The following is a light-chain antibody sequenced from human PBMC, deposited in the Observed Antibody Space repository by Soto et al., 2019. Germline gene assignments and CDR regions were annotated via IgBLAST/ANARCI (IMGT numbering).Light chain of an antibody. CDR2: AAS. J-gene: IGKJ2*01. CDR3: QQSYSAPRT. Sequence: DIQMTQSPSTLSASVGDRVTITCRASQSIGNWLAWYQQKPGKAPKLLISAASSLQSGVPSRFSGSGSGTEFILTISSLQPEDFATYYCQQSYSAPRTFGQGTKLEIK. CDR1: QSIGNW. V-gene: IGKV1-39*01.